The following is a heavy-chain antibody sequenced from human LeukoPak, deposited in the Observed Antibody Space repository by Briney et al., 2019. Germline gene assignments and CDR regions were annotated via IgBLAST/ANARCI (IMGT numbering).Heavy chain of an antibody. J-gene: IGHJ4*02. Sequence: NSSETLSLTCAVYGGSFSGYYWSWIRQPPGKGLEWIGEINHSGSTNYNPSLKSRVTISVDTSKNQFSLKLSSVTAADTAVYYCAREEVVWGQGTLVTVSS. D-gene: IGHD2-15*01. CDR3: AREEVV. CDR2: INHSGST. V-gene: IGHV4-34*01. CDR1: GGSFSGYY.